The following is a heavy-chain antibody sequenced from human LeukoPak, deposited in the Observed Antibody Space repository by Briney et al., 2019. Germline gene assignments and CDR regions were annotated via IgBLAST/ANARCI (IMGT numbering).Heavy chain of an antibody. Sequence: GGSLRLSCAASGFTFSSYSMSWVRQAPGKGLEWVSLISGSAGRTYYADSVKPLFTISRANSNNTLYLQMSSLRAEDTAVYYCAKEPRHCGGDCFSLLDSWGQGTLVTVSS. V-gene: IGHV3-23*01. CDR2: ISGSAGRT. CDR3: AKEPRHCGGDCFSLLDS. CDR1: GFTFSSYS. J-gene: IGHJ4*02. D-gene: IGHD2-21*02.